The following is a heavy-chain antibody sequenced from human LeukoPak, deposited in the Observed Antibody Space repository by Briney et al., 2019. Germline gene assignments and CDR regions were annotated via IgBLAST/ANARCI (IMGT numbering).Heavy chain of an antibody. V-gene: IGHV3-48*01. Sequence: GGSLRLSCVVSGFTFSNAWMSWVRQAPGKGLEWVSYVSSSTTNMYYADSVKGRFTISRDNAKNSLYLQMNSLRAEDTAVYYCVRDHDWSFDLWGQGALVTVSS. CDR1: GFTFSNAW. D-gene: IGHD1-1*01. J-gene: IGHJ4*02. CDR2: VSSSTTNM. CDR3: VRDHDWSFDL.